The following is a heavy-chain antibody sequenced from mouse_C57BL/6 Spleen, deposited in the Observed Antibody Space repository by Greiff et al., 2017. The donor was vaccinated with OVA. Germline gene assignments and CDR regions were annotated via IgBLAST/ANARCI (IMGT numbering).Heavy chain of an antibody. Sequence: QVQLQQPGAELVKPGSSVKLSCKASGYTFTSYWMQWVKQRPGQGLEWIGEIDPSDSYTNYNQKFKGKATLTVDTSSSTAYMQLSSLTSEDSAVYYCARLYDLDGRFDYWGQGTLVTVSA. J-gene: IGHJ3*01. CDR1: GYTFTSYW. CDR2: IDPSDSYT. V-gene: IGHV1-50*01. CDR3: ARLYDLDGRFDY. D-gene: IGHD2-14*01.